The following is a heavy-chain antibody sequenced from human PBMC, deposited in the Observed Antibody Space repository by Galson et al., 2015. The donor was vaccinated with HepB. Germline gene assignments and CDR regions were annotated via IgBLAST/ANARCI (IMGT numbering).Heavy chain of an antibody. V-gene: IGHV3-48*03. Sequence: SLRLSCAASGFTFGAYEMNWVRQAPGKGLEWISYISSNGYMIYYAESVKGRFTVSRDNARASLYLQMNSLRVEDTAVYYCVRDDALWSWYFDSWGQGILVTVS. D-gene: IGHD3-10*01. CDR2: ISSNGYMI. CDR3: VRDDALWSWYFDS. CDR1: GFTFGAYE. J-gene: IGHJ4*02.